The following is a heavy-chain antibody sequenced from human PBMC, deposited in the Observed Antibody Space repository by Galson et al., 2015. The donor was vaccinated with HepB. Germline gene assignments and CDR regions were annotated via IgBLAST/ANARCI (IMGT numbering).Heavy chain of an antibody. J-gene: IGHJ1*01. CDR1: GFTFSDYA. V-gene: IGHV3-23*01. CDR3: AREQPPYYYDSSGFYLRH. D-gene: IGHD3-22*01. Sequence: SLRLSCAASGFTFSDYAMSWVRQAPGKGLEWVSAISGSGRSTYYADSVKGRFTISRHTSRNTVSLQMNGLGADDTAVYYCAREQPPYYYDSSGFYLRHWGQGTRVTVSS. CDR2: ISGSGRST.